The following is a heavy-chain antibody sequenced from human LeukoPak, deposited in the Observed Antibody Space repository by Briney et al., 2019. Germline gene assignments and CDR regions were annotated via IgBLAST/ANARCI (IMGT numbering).Heavy chain of an antibody. CDR1: GGSISSGGYY. CDR2: IYHSGST. CDR3: ARDNGNGYAVGPKGAFDY. Sequence: SETLSLTCTVSGGSISSGGYYWSWIRQPPGKGLEWIGYIYHSGSTYYNPSLKSRVTISVDTSKNQFSLKLSSVTAADTAVYYCARDNGNGYAVGPKGAFDYWGQGTLVTVSS. D-gene: IGHD2-15*01. V-gene: IGHV4-30-2*01. J-gene: IGHJ4*02.